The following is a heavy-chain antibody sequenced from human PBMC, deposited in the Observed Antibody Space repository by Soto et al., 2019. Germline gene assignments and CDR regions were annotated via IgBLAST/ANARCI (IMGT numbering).Heavy chain of an antibody. CDR1: GFTFSSYG. J-gene: IGHJ4*02. D-gene: IGHD2-15*01. CDR2: ISYDGSNK. CDR3: AKDHTGAGKLPFDY. V-gene: IGHV3-30*18. Sequence: QVQLVESGGGVVQPGRSLSLSCAASGFTFSSYGMHWVRQAPGKGLEWVAVISYDGSNKYYADSVKGRFTISRDNSKNTLYLQMNSLRAEDTAVYYCAKDHTGAGKLPFDYWGQGTLVTVSS.